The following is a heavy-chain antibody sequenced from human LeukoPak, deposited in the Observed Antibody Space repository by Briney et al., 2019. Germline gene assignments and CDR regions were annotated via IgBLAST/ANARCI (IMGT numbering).Heavy chain of an antibody. J-gene: IGHJ5*02. D-gene: IGHD1-26*01. Sequence: SETLSLTCTVSGGSINSDSYYWSWIRQSAGKGLEWIGRIYNSGSTNYNPSLKSRVTMSLDTSKNQFSLKLRSVTAADTAVYYCARDLRVSGSYLTGDWFDPWGQGTLVTVSS. CDR2: IYNSGST. CDR3: ARDLRVSGSYLTGDWFDP. V-gene: IGHV4-61*02. CDR1: GGSINSDSYY.